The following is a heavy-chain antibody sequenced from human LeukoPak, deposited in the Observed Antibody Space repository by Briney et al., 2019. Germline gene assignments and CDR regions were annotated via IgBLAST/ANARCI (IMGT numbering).Heavy chain of an antibody. D-gene: IGHD6-6*01. CDR2: MDAANSADN. CDR1: GYTFTDTW. Sequence: GESLKISCKASGYTFTDTWIGWVRQMPEKGLEWVAVMDAANSADNRYSPPLQGQVTMSVDKSVGTAYLQWDSLKASDTAIYYCARRASVTGAPLDYWGQGTLVTVSS. J-gene: IGHJ4*02. V-gene: IGHV5-51*01. CDR3: ARRASVTGAPLDY.